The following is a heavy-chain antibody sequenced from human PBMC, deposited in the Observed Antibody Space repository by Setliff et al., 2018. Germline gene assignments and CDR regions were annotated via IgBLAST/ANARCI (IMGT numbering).Heavy chain of an antibody. V-gene: IGHV4-61*09. CDR3: ARESATIGEFPLYYFDK. J-gene: IGHJ4*02. CDR1: GGSIRSGGFY. Sequence: SETLSLTCSVSGGSIRSGGFYWSWIRQSAGRGLEWIGHFHTGGATDYNLSLKSRVTISLDSSKNQFSLRLSSVTAADAAVYFCARESATIGEFPLYYFDKWGQGIPVTVS. D-gene: IGHD3-10*01. CDR2: FHTGGAT.